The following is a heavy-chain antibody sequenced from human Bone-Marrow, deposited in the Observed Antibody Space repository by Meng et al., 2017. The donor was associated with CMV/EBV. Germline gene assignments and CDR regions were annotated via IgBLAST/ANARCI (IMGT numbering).Heavy chain of an antibody. CDR1: Y. D-gene: IGHD3-16*02. Sequence: YMHWVRQAPGQGLEWMGWINPNSGGTNYAQKFQGRVTMTRDTSISTAYMELSRLRSDDTAVYYCARDPPAYYDYVWGSYRYDYFDYWGQGTLVTVSS. CDR2: INPNSGGT. J-gene: IGHJ4*02. CDR3: ARDPPAYYDYVWGSYRYDYFDY. V-gene: IGHV1-2*02.